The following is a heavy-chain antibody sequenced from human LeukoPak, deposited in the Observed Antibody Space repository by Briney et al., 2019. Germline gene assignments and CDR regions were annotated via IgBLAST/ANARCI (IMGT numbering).Heavy chain of an antibody. V-gene: IGHV3-9*01. D-gene: IGHD6-6*01. Sequence: GGSLRLSCAASGFTFDDYAMHWVRQAPGKGLEWVSGISWNSGSIGYADSVKGRFTISRDNAKNTLYLQMNSLRAEDTAVYYCARDVSYSSSSVWFDPWGQGTLVTVSS. CDR1: GFTFDDYA. CDR3: ARDVSYSSSSVWFDP. CDR2: ISWNSGSI. J-gene: IGHJ5*02.